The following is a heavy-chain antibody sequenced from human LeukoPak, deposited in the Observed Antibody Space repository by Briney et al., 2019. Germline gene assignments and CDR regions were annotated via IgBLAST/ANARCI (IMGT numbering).Heavy chain of an antibody. CDR1: GYSISSGYY. J-gene: IGHJ3*02. V-gene: IGHV4-38-2*02. D-gene: IGHD5/OR15-5a*01. CDR3: ARWGDGGVYGVYESQTFDI. Sequence: PSETLSLTCTVSGYSISSGYYWGWIRQPPGKGLEWIGSIYHSGSTYYNPSLKSRVTISVDTSKNQFSLKLSSVTAADTAVYYCARWGDGGVYGVYESQTFDIWGQGTMVTVSS. CDR2: IYHSGST.